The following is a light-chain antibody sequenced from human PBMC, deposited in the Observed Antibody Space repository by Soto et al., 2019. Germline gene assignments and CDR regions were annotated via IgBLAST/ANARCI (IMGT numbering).Light chain of an antibody. CDR2: FAS. CDR3: QQYTKWPLT. V-gene: IGKV3-15*01. Sequence: SPGEKATLSCRASQSVYNNLAWYQQKPGQAPRLLIXFASTRATGIPARFSGSGSGTEFSLTISSLQSEDFALYYCQQYTKWPLTFGGGTKVETK. J-gene: IGKJ4*01. CDR1: QSVYNN.